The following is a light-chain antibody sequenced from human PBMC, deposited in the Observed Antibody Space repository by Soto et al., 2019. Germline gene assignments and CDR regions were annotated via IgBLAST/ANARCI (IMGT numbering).Light chain of an antibody. Sequence: QSALTQPASVSGSPGQSITISCTGTSSDVGSYNLVSWYQQHPGKAPKLMISEVTKRPSGVSNRFSGSKSGNTASLTISGRQAEDESDYYCCSYAGSNTWVFGGGTKVTVL. CDR3: CSYAGSNTWV. V-gene: IGLV2-23*02. CDR2: EVT. CDR1: SSDVGSYNL. J-gene: IGLJ3*02.